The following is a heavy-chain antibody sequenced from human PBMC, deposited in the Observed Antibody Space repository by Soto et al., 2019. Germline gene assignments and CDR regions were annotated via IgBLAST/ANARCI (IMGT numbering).Heavy chain of an antibody. D-gene: IGHD2-2*01. CDR2: IYSDATT. CDR1: GGSISGYY. CDR3: SRVGCSNSKCYTRGMDV. Sequence: QMHLQESGPGLVKPSETLSLTCTVSGGSISGYYWSWVRQPAGKGLEWVGRIYSDATTNYSPSLKSRVTRSLDTSNDQFSLHLNSVTAADTAVYYCSRVGCSNSKCYTRGMDVWGQGTTVTVSS. J-gene: IGHJ6*02. V-gene: IGHV4-4*07.